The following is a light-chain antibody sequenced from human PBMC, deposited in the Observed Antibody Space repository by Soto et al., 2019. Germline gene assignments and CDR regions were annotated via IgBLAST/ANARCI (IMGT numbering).Light chain of an antibody. Sequence: EIVLTQSPGTLSLSPGKRATLSCRASQSISSSYLAWYQQRPGQAPRLLIYGASSRATGIPDRFSGSGSGTDFTLTISSLEPEDFALYYCQQRSTWPTFGQGTRLEIK. V-gene: IGKV3D-20*02. CDR2: GAS. J-gene: IGKJ5*01. CDR1: QSISSSY. CDR3: QQRSTWPT.